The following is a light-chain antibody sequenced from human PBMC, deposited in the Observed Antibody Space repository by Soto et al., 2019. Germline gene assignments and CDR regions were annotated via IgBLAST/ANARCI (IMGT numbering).Light chain of an antibody. V-gene: IGKV1-39*01. J-gene: IGKJ1*01. CDR3: QQSDIPPRP. Sequence: AVSAYLGDRVTITCRASQGISSYLAWYQQKPGKAPKLLIYAASSLQSGVPSRFSGSGSGTDFTLTISSLQPEDFATYYCQQSDIPPRPFGQVTNVAIK. CDR2: AAS. CDR1: QGISSY.